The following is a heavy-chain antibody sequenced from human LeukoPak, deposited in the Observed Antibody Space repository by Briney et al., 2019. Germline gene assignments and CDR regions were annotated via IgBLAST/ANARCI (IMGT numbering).Heavy chain of an antibody. CDR3: ARVGIAVAGTRYFQH. Sequence: ASVKVSCKASGYTFTSYGISWVRQAPGQGLEWMGIINPSGGSTSYAQKFQGRVTMTRDTSTSTVYMELSSLRSEDTAVYYCARVGIAVAGTRYFQHWGQGTLVTVSS. V-gene: IGHV1-46*01. J-gene: IGHJ1*01. CDR2: INPSGGST. D-gene: IGHD6-19*01. CDR1: GYTFTSYG.